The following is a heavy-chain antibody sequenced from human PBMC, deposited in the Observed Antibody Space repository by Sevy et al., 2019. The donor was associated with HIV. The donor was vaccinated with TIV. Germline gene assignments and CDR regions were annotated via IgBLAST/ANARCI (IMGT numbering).Heavy chain of an antibody. CDR1: GFIFSGYT. CDR3: ANGPARTFDV. Sequence: GGSLRLSCAASGFIFSGYTMSWVRQAPGKGLEWVSSISGSGGGTYYADSVKGRFTISRDNSKNTLYLPANSLRAEDTAVYYCANGPARTFDVWGQGTMVTVSS. CDR2: ISGSGGGT. J-gene: IGHJ3*01. V-gene: IGHV3-23*01.